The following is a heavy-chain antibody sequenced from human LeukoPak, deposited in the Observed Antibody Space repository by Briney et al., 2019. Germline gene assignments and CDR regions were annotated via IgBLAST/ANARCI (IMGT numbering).Heavy chain of an antibody. CDR2: ISAYNGNT. Sequence: ASVKVSCTASGYTLTSSSISWVRQAPGQGLEWMGWISAYNGNTNYAQKLQGRVTMTTDTSTSTAYMEPRSLRSDDTAVYYCARDPTLAVAGPGYWGRGTLVTVSS. V-gene: IGHV1-18*01. CDR1: GYTLTSSS. J-gene: IGHJ4*02. CDR3: ARDPTLAVAGPGY. D-gene: IGHD6-19*01.